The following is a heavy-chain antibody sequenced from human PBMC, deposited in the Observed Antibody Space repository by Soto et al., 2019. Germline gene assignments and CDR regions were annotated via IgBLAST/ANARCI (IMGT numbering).Heavy chain of an antibody. Sequence: EVQLVESGGGLVQPGGSLRLSCAASGFTFSSYSMNWVRQAPGKGLELVSYISSSSSTIYYADSVKGRFTISRDNAKNSLYLQMNSLRDEDTAVYYRARDVSGLNLFDPWGQGTLGTVSS. V-gene: IGHV3-48*02. J-gene: IGHJ5*02. CDR2: ISSSSSTI. CDR3: ARDVSGLNLFDP. CDR1: GFTFSSYS. D-gene: IGHD5-12*01.